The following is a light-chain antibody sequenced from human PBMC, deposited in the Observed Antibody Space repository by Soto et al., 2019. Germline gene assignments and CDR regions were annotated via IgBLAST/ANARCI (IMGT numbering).Light chain of an antibody. V-gene: IGKV3-20*01. J-gene: IGKJ3*01. CDR1: QSVSSSY. CDR2: GAS. CDR3: QQYGSSFT. Sequence: EIVLTQSPGTLSLSPGERATLSCRASQSVSSSYLAWYQQKPGQAPRLLIYGASSRATGIPDRFSGSGSGTDFTLTISRLELVDFAVYYCQQYGSSFTFGPGTKVDIK.